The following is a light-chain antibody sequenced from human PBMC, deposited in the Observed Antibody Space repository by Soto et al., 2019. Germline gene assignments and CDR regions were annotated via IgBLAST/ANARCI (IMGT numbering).Light chain of an antibody. Sequence: QSVLTQPASVSGSPGQSITISCTGTSSDVGGYNYVSWYQQHPGKAPKLMIYEVSNRPSGVSNRFSGSKSGNTASLTISGLQAEDEAPYYCSSYTGTSTYVLGSGTKV. CDR2: EVS. CDR1: SSDVGGYNY. CDR3: SSYTGTSTYV. V-gene: IGLV2-14*01. J-gene: IGLJ1*01.